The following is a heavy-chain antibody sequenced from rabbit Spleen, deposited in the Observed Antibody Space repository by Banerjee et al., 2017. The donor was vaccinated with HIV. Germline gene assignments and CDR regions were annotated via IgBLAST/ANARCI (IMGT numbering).Heavy chain of an antibody. CDR3: ARDTGTSFSTYGMDL. V-gene: IGHV1S40*01. D-gene: IGHD8-1*01. CDR1: GFSLSNIYY. J-gene: IGHJ6*01. Sequence: QSLEESGGDLVKPGASLTLTCTASGFSLSNIYYMCWVRQAPGKGLEWIACIDTNDEDTDYANWPKGRFTISKTSSTTVTLQMTSLTVADTATYFCARDTGTSFSTYGMDLWGPGTLVTVS. CDR2: IDTNDEDT.